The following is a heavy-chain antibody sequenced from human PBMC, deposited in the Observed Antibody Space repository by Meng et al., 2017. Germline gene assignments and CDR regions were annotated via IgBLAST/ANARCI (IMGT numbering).Heavy chain of an antibody. D-gene: IGHD3-9*01. J-gene: IGHJ5*02. V-gene: IGHV1-69*06. CDR1: GGTFSSYA. CDR2: IIPIFGTA. CDR3: ARVVPYYDILTGYHPTLYNWFDP. Sequence: SVKVSCKASGGTFSSYAISWVRQAPGQGREGMGGIIPIFGTANYAQKFQGRVTITADKSTSTAYMELSSLRSEDTAVYCCARVVPYYDILTGYHPTLYNWFDPWGQGTLVTVSS.